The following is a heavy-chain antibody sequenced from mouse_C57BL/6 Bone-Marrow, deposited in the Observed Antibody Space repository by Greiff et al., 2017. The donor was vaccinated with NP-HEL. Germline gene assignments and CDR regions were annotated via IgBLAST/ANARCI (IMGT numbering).Heavy chain of an antibody. CDR3: GYEAWFAY. D-gene: IGHD2-12*01. J-gene: IGHJ3*01. Sequence: EVQGVESGGGLVKPGGSLKLSCAASGFTFSSYAMSWVRQTPEKRLEWVATISDGGSYTYYPDNVKGRFTISRDNAKNNLYLQMSHLKSEDTAMYYCGYEAWFAYWGQGTLVTVSA. CDR2: ISDGGSYT. CDR1: GFTFSSYA. V-gene: IGHV5-4*01.